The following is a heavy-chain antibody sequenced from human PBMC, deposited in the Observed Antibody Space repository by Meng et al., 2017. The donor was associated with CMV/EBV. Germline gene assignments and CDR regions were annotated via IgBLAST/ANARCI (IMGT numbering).Heavy chain of an antibody. CDR2: ISSSGSTI. Sequence: GESLKISCAASGFTFSSYEMNWVRQAPGKGLEWVSYISSSGSTIYYADSVKGRFTISRDNAKNSLYLQMNSLRAEDTAVYYCARDLPNMVRGVCYYYYYGMDVWGQGTTVTVSS. D-gene: IGHD3-10*01. CDR1: GFTFSSYE. CDR3: ARDLPNMVRGVCYYYYYGMDV. J-gene: IGHJ6*02. V-gene: IGHV3-48*03.